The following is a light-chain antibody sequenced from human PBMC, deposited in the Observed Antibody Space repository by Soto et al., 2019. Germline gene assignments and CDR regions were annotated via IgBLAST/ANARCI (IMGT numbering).Light chain of an antibody. V-gene: IGLV2-14*03. J-gene: IGLJ2*01. CDR1: SSDVGGYNY. CDR2: DVS. CDR3: SSYTSSNTLVV. Sequence: QSALTQPASVSGSPGQSITISCTGTSSDVGGYNYVSWYQHHPGKAPKLMIYDVSNRPSGVSNRFSGSKPGNTASLTISGLQAEDEEDYYCSSYTSSNTLVVFGGGTKLTVL.